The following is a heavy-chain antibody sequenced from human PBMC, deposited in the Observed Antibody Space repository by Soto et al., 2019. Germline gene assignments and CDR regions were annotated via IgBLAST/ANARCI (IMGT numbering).Heavy chain of an antibody. V-gene: IGHV3-30*18. D-gene: IGHD1-20*01. CDR1: GLTFSTYG. CDR3: VKDSLGGMTPVFMPGPD. Sequence: VQLVESGGGVVQPGRSLRLSCAASGLTFSTYGFHWVRQAPGKGLEWVAVISNDVRNIHYAESVKGRFTISRDNSNNTLYLQINSLIRNDTAVYYCVKDSLGGMTPVFMPGPDCGQGPVVTVSS. J-gene: IGHJ4*02. CDR2: ISNDVRNI.